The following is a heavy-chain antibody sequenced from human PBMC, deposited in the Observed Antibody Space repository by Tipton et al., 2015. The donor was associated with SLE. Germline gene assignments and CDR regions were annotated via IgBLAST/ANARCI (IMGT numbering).Heavy chain of an antibody. Sequence: GSLRLSCAASGFTFSSYWMHWVRQAPGRGLVWVSRSNSDGSSTSYADSVKGRFTISRDNAKNTLYLQMNSLRAEDTAVYYCARVRYCSSTSCYTDAFDIWGQGTMVTVSS. V-gene: IGHV3-74*01. D-gene: IGHD2-2*01. CDR3: ARVRYCSSTSCYTDAFDI. J-gene: IGHJ3*02. CDR2: SNSDGSST. CDR1: GFTFSSYW.